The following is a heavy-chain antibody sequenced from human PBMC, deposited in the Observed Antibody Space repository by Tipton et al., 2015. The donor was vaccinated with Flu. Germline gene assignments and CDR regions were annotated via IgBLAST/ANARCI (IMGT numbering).Heavy chain of an antibody. CDR2: ISSAGTTT. Sequence: SLRLSCVGSGFTFSNYEMNWVRQAPGKGLEWLSYISSAGTTTYYADSVKGRFTISRDNAKNSLYLEMNRLRVEDTAIYYCARDRGVTVAGRVRIIVSHDFWGQGTMVTASS. CDR3: ARDRGVTVAGRVRIIVSHDF. CDR1: GFTFSNYE. D-gene: IGHD6-19*01. J-gene: IGHJ3*01. V-gene: IGHV3-48*03.